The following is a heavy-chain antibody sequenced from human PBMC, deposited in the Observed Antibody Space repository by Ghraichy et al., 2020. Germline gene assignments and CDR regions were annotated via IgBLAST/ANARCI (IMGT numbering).Heavy chain of an antibody. V-gene: IGHV3-49*03. J-gene: IGHJ4*02. CDR3: TRHESIFDY. D-gene: IGHD3-3*01. Sequence: GESLNISCTASGFTFGDYPMSWFRQAPGKGLEWVGLIRSEAYGGTTEYAASVNGRFTISRNDSKSIAYLQMNSLKAEDTAVYYCTRHESIFDYWGQGTLVTVSS. CDR2: IRSEAYGGTT. CDR1: GFTFGDYP.